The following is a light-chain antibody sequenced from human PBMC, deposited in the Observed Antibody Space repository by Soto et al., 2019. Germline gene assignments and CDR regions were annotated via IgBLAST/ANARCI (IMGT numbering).Light chain of an antibody. Sequence: EIVLTPSPATLSLSPGERATLSCRASQSVSSYLAWYQQKPGQAPRLLIYDASNRATGIPARFSGSGSGTDFTLTISSLEPEDFAIYYWQQRSNWPPVTCGGGTKGEIK. CDR2: DAS. V-gene: IGKV3-11*01. CDR1: QSVSSY. CDR3: QQRSNWPPVT. J-gene: IGKJ4*01.